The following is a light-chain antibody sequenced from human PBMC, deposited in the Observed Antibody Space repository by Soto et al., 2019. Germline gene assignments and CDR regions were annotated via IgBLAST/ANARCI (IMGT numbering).Light chain of an antibody. CDR2: AAS. J-gene: IGKJ4*01. V-gene: IGKV1-39*01. Sequence: DIQVTQSPSSLSASVGDRVTITCRASQSITTHLNWYQQKPGKAPKLLISAASTLQSGVPSTFSGSGSGTDFTLTISSLQPEDFATYFCQQCLSTPLTFGGGTKVDIK. CDR1: QSITTH. CDR3: QQCLSTPLT.